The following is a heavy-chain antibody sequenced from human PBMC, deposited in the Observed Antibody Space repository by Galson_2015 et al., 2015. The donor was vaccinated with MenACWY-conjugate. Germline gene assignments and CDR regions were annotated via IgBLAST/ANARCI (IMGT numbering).Heavy chain of an antibody. CDR3: ARSYVPGSDRKNYYMDV. V-gene: IGHV3-74*01. CDR2: VNRDGSGT. CDR1: GFTFSSYW. Sequence: SLRLSCAASGFTFSSYWMHWVRHAPGKGLVWVSRVNRDGSGTGYADSGKGRFTIPRANAKTMWFLQRNSLKVEDTAVYYCARSYVPGSDRKNYYMDVWGRGTTVTVSS. J-gene: IGHJ6*03. D-gene: IGHD3-16*01.